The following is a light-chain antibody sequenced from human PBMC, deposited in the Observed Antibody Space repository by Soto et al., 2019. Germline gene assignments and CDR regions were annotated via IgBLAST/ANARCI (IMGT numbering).Light chain of an antibody. J-gene: IGLJ1*01. V-gene: IGLV2-14*03. Sequence: QSALTQPASVSGSPGQSITISCTGTSSDLRYYSYVSWYQQHPGKAPKLMIYDVTTRPSGVSNRFSGSKSGDTASLTISGLQAEDEADCYCSSSTSSSPSFGTGTKVTVL. CDR1: SSDLRYYSY. CDR3: SSSTSSSPS. CDR2: DVT.